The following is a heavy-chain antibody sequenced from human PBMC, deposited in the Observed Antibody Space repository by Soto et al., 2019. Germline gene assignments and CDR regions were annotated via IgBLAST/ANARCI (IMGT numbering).Heavy chain of an antibody. CDR3: ARGQRFSDWFDP. CDR2: IYSSGNT. Sequence: XTLSLPCSVSGGTLSGYYWTWIRQPAGKGLEWIGRIYSSGNTKYNPSLQSRVTMSLDTSNNQFSLRLTSVTAADKAVYYCARGQRFSDWFDPWGRGTFGTVSS. V-gene: IGHV4-4*07. CDR1: GGTLSGYY. D-gene: IGHD3-3*01. J-gene: IGHJ5*02.